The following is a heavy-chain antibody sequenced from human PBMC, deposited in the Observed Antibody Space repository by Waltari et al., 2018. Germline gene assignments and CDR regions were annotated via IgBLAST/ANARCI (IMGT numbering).Heavy chain of an antibody. J-gene: IGHJ3*01. CDR1: GFTFGDYA. D-gene: IGHD6-13*01. CDR3: AKDTIAAIRGAFDV. Sequence: EVQLVESGGGLAQPGRTLRLSCAASGFTFGDYAMHWVRQAPGKGLEWVSGISWSSGSIGDADSVKGRFTISRDNAKNSLYLQMHSLRTEDTAFYYCAKDTIAAIRGAFDVWGQGTMVTVSS. V-gene: IGHV3-9*01. CDR2: ISWSSGSI.